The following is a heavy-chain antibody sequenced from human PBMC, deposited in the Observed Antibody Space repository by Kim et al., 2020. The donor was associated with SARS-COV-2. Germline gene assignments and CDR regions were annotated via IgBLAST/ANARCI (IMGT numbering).Heavy chain of an antibody. J-gene: IGHJ6*02. Sequence: SETLSLTCTVSGGSVISGGFHWSWIRQPPGKGLEWIGYIYYSGDTSSNSSLESRVTMSIERSENQVSLKLTSVTAAETAVYYCARGNNFGYWIYRGLDVWGERCSVTV. CDR3: ARGNNFGYWIYRGLDV. V-gene: IGHV4-61*08. CDR2: IYYSGDT. D-gene: IGHD5-18*01. CDR1: GGSVISGGFH.